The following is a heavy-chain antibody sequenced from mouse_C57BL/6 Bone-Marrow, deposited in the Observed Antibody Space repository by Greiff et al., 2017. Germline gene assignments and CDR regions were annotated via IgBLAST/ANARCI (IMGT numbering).Heavy chain of an antibody. CDR3: ARRFYYGYYYAMDY. Sequence: VKLMESGAELAKPGASVKLSCKASGYTFTSYWMLWVKQRPGQGLEWIGYINPSSGYTKYNQKFKDKATLTADISSSTAYMQLGILTYEDSAVYYCARRFYYGYYYAMDYWGQGTSVTVSS. J-gene: IGHJ4*01. D-gene: IGHD2-1*01. V-gene: IGHV1-7*01. CDR1: GYTFTSYW. CDR2: INPSSGYT.